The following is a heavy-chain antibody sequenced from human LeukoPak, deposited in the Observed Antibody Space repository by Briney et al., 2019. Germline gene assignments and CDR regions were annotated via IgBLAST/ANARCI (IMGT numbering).Heavy chain of an antibody. CDR3: AKASQYDFWSGYHYYYYGMDV. Sequence: GGSLRLSCAASGITFTSYAMSWVRQAPGKGLEWVSGISGTGANTYYGDSVKGRFTISRDNSKNTLYLQMNSLRAEDTAVYYCAKASQYDFWSGYHYYYYGMDVWGQGTTVTVSS. CDR2: ISGTGANT. J-gene: IGHJ6*02. D-gene: IGHD3-3*01. CDR1: GITFTSYA. V-gene: IGHV3-23*01.